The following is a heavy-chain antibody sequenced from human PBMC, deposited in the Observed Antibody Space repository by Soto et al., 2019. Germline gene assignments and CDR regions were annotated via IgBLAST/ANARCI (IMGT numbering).Heavy chain of an antibody. V-gene: IGHV3-23*01. D-gene: IGHD3-10*01. J-gene: IGHJ5*02. CDR1: GFSVGTYF. Sequence: PGGSLRLSCAASGFSVGTYFMTWVRQAPGKGLEWVSGISDNGVHTWYADSVKGRFTVSRDNSKNTLFLQMNSLRAEDTAVYFCLKWSGFGDAWGQGTLVTVSS. CDR3: LKWSGFGDA. CDR2: ISDNGVHT.